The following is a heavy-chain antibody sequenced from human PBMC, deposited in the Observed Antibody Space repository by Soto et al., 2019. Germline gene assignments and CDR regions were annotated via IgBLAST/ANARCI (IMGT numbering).Heavy chain of an antibody. CDR1: GYTFTSYG. CDR3: ARVKYTIINYDSSGPNDY. V-gene: IGHV1-18*03. J-gene: IGHJ4*02. D-gene: IGHD3-22*01. CDR2: ISAYNGNT. Sequence: ASVKVSCKASGYTFTSYGISWVRQAPGQGLEWMGWISAYNGNTNYAQKLQGRVTMTTDTSTSTAYMELRSLRSDDMAVYYCARVKYTIINYDSSGPNDYWGQGTLVTVSS.